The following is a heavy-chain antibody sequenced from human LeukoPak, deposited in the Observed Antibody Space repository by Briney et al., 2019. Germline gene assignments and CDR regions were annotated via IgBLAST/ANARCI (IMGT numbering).Heavy chain of an antibody. Sequence: GGSLRLSCAASGFTFSYYAMHWVRQAPGKGLEWVAVISYDGRNEYYADSVKGRFTISRDNSKNTLSLQMNTLRPEDTAVYYCARPIDNGSGSYYFDYWGQGTLVTVSS. CDR1: GFTFSYYA. CDR3: ARPIDNGSGSYYFDY. D-gene: IGHD3-10*01. J-gene: IGHJ4*02. CDR2: ISYDGRNE. V-gene: IGHV3-30*04.